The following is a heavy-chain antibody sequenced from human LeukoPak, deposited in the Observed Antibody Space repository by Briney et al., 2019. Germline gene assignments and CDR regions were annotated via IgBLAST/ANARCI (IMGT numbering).Heavy chain of an antibody. CDR3: ARNPVGIITTHPNWFDP. V-gene: IGHV4-39*07. J-gene: IGHJ5*02. D-gene: IGHD3-3*01. CDR2: IYHSGST. Sequence: SETLSLTCTVSGGSISSSNYYWGCIRQPPGKGLEWIGEIYHSGSTNCNPSLKSRVTISVDKSKNQFSLKLNSVTAADTAVYYCARNPVGIITTHPNWFDPWGQGTLVTVSS. CDR1: GGSISSSNYY.